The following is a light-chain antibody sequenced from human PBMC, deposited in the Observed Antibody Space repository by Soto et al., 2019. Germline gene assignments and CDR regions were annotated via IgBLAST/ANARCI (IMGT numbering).Light chain of an antibody. J-gene: IGLJ3*02. CDR1: SGHSSYI. CDR3: ETWDSNTRV. Sequence: QAVVTQSSSASASLGSSVKLTCTLISGHSSYIIAWHQQQPGKAPRYLMKLEGSGSYNKGSGVPDRFSGSSSGADRYLTISNLQFEDEADYYCETWDSNTRVFGGRTKVTVL. CDR2: LEGSGSY. V-gene: IGLV4-60*02.